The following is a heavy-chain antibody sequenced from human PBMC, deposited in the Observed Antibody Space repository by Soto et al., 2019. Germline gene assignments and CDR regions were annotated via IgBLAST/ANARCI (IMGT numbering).Heavy chain of an antibody. CDR1: GGSISSGGYY. Sequence: QVQLQESGPGLVKPSQTLSLTCTVSGGSISSGGYYWSWIRQHPGKGLEWIGYIYYSGSTYYNPSLKCRVTISVDTSKNQFSLKLSSVTAADTAVYYCARDYPADNQWELGENYYYGMDVWGQGTTVTVSS. CDR3: ARDYPADNQWELGENYYYGMDV. D-gene: IGHD1-26*01. J-gene: IGHJ6*02. V-gene: IGHV4-31*03. CDR2: IYYSGST.